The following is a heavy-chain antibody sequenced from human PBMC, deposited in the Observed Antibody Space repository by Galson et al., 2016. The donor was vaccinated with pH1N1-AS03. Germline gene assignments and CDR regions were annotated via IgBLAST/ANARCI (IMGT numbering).Heavy chain of an antibody. J-gene: IGHJ3*02. D-gene: IGHD3-22*01. CDR2: FNPSTGST. CDR1: GYSFSDYY. Sequence: SVKVSCKASGYSFSDYYIHWVRQAPGLGLDWMGRFNPSTGSTKYAQQFLGRFTMTRDTSISTAYMELSRPTSDDTAVYYCSRQPSFYDTTGLPDAFDIWGQGTTVTVSS. V-gene: IGHV1-2*06. CDR3: SRQPSFYDTTGLPDAFDI.